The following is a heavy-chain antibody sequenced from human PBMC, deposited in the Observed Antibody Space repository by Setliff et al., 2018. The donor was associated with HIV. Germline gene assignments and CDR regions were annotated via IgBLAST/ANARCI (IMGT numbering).Heavy chain of an antibody. CDR1: GDYISSDDYY. D-gene: IGHD1-26*01. Sequence: SETLSLTCTVSGDYISSDDYYWGWIRQAPGKGLEWMGFIHDNGKAFYDTALKSRLTMYADTSRTQFYLDLRSVTASDTAVYYCVRYRSKIDWFDPWGQGTLVTVSS. CDR2: IHDNGKA. V-gene: IGHV4-39*01. CDR3: VRYRSKIDWFDP. J-gene: IGHJ5*02.